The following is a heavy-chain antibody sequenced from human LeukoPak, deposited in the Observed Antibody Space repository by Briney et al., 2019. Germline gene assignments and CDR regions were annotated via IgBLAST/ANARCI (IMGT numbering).Heavy chain of an antibody. J-gene: IGHJ4*02. CDR1: GYTFTSYG. Sequence: ASVKVSCKASGYTFTSYGISWVRQAPGQGLEWMGWISAYNGNTNYAQRLQGRATMTTDTSTSTAYMELRSLRSDDTAVYYCARDLKHIVVVTATNYFDYWGQGTLVTVSS. CDR3: ARDLKHIVVVTATNYFDY. D-gene: IGHD2-21*02. V-gene: IGHV1-18*01. CDR2: ISAYNGNT.